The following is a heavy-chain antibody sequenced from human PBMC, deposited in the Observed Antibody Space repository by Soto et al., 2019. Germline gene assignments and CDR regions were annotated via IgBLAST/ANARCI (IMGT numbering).Heavy chain of an antibody. CDR2: ISRSAGNT. CDR3: ARDQVPGLDAFDI. CDR1: GFTFSSYS. J-gene: IGHJ3*02. V-gene: IGHV3-21*01. Sequence: GSLSLSCAASGFTFSSYSMNWVRQAPGKGLEWVSSISRSAGNTYYADSVKGRFTISRDNAKNSMYLQMNSLRAEDTAVYYCARDQVPGLDAFDIWGQGTMVTVSS.